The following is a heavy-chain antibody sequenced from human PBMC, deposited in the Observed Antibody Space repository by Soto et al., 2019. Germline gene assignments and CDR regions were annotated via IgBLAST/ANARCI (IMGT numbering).Heavy chain of an antibody. V-gene: IGHV1-69*13. D-gene: IGHD2-15*01. CDR1: GGTFSSYA. Sequence: RASVKVSCKASGGTFSSYAISWVRQAPGQGLEWMGGIIPIFGTANYAQKFQGRVTITADESTSTAYMELSSLRSEDTAVYYCASVTYCSGGSCCPYSWFDPWGQGTLVTVSS. J-gene: IGHJ5*02. CDR3: ASVTYCSGGSCCPYSWFDP. CDR2: IIPIFGTA.